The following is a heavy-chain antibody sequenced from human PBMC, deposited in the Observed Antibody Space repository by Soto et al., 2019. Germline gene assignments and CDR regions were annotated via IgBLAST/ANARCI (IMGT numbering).Heavy chain of an antibody. V-gene: IGHV1-58*01. CDR3: AADNTYYDYVWGSYRRDAFDI. CDR1: GFTFTSSA. D-gene: IGHD3-16*02. Sequence: QMQLVQSGPEVKKPGTSVKVSCKASGFTFTSSAVQWVRQARGQRLEWIGWIVVGSGNTNYAQKFQERVTITRDMSTSTAYMELSSLRSEDTAVYYCAADNTYYDYVWGSYRRDAFDIWGQGTMVTVSS. CDR2: IVVGSGNT. J-gene: IGHJ3*02.